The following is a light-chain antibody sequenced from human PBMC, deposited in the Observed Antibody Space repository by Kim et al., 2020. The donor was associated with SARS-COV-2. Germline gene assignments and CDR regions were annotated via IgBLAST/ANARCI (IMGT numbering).Light chain of an antibody. Sequence: GRSITISCTGTSRDVGGYNYVSWYQQHPGKAPKLMIYDFSKRPSGVSNRFSGSKSGNTASLTISGLQADDEADYYCSSYTSSSTWVFGGGTQLAVL. CDR3: SSYTSSSTWV. CDR1: SRDVGGYNY. V-gene: IGLV2-14*04. CDR2: DFS. J-gene: IGLJ7*01.